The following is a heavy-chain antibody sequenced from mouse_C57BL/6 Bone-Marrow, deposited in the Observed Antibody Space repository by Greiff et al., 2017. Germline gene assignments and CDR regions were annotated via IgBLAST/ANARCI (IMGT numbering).Heavy chain of an antibody. Sequence: QVQLKQSGAELVRPGTSVKMSCKASGYTFTNYWIGWAKQRPGHGLEWIGDIYPGGGYTNYNEKFKGKATLTADKSSSTAYMQFSSLTSEDSAIYYCARQGVIFYYGSSYDWYFDVWGTGTTVTVSS. CDR3: ARQGVIFYYGSSYDWYFDV. D-gene: IGHD1-1*01. V-gene: IGHV1-63*01. CDR2: IYPGGGYT. J-gene: IGHJ1*03. CDR1: GYTFTNYW.